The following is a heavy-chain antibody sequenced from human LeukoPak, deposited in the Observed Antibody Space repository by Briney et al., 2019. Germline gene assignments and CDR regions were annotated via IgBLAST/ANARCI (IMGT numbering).Heavy chain of an antibody. CDR3: ATIGVVRGITHFDY. D-gene: IGHD3-10*01. CDR2: IYTSRTT. J-gene: IGHJ4*02. Sequence: SETLSLTCTVSGGSISSGSYYWSWIRQPAGKGLEWIGHIYTSRTTNYNPSLNGRVTMSVDTSKNQFSLKLSSVTAADTAVYYCATIGVVRGITHFDYWGQGTLVTVSS. CDR1: GGSISSGSYY. V-gene: IGHV4-61*09.